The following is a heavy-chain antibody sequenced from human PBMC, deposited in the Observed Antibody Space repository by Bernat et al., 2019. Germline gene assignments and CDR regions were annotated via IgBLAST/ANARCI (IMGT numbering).Heavy chain of an antibody. CDR1: GFTFSSYS. CDR3: ARDSSTYYYDSSGYLLDY. V-gene: IGHV3-21*01. CDR2: ISSSSSYI. D-gene: IGHD3-22*01. Sequence: EVQLVESGGGLVQPGGSLRLSCAASGFTFSSYSMNWVRQAPGKGLEWVSSISSSSSYIYYADSVKGRFTISRDNAKNSLYLQMNSLRAEDTAVYYCARDSSTYYYDSSGYLLDYWGQGTLVTVSS. J-gene: IGHJ4*02.